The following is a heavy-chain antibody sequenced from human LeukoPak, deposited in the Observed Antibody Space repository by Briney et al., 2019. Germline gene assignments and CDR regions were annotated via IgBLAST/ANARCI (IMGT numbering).Heavy chain of an antibody. J-gene: IGHJ4*02. CDR1: GFTFSSYG. Sequence: RGSLRLSCAASGFTFSSYGMHWVRQAPGKGLEWVAVISYDGSNKYYADSVKGRFTISRDNSKNTLYLQMNSLRAEDTAVYYCAKPYGSGSYYPPPFDYWGQGTLVTVSS. V-gene: IGHV3-30*18. CDR3: AKPYGSGSYYPPPFDY. CDR2: ISYDGSNK. D-gene: IGHD3-10*01.